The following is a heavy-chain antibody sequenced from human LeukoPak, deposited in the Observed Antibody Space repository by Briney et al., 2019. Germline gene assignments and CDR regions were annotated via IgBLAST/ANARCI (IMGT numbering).Heavy chain of an antibody. J-gene: IGHJ6*04. CDR1: GFTFSSYG. CDR2: IRYDGSGK. Sequence: GGSMRLSCAASGFTFSSYGMHWLRQAPGKGLEWVAFIRYDGSGKYYADSVKGRFTISRDNSKSTLYLQMNSLRAEDTAVYYCAELGITMIGGVWGKGTTVTISS. D-gene: IGHD3-10*02. V-gene: IGHV3-30*02. CDR3: AELGITMIGGV.